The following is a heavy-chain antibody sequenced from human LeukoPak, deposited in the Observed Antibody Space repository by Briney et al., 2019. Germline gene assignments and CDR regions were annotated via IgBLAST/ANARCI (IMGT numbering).Heavy chain of an antibody. J-gene: IGHJ4*02. CDR2: IYYNGST. CDR3: ARHRRTGSFDY. CDR1: GGSISSYY. V-gene: IGHV4-59*08. Sequence: PSETLSLTCTVSGGSISSYYWSWIRQPPGKGLEWIGYIYYNGSTNYNPSLKSRVTISVDTSKNQFSLKLSSVTAADTAVYYCARHRRTGSFDYWGQGTLVTVSS. D-gene: IGHD3/OR15-3a*01.